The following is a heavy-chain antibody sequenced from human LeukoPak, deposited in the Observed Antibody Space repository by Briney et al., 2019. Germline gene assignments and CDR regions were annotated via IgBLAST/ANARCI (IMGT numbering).Heavy chain of an antibody. CDR3: ARVGRTTIFGVVTPYYYYYGMDV. Sequence: GASVKVSCKASGYTFTSYYMHWVRQAPGQGLEWMGIINPSGGSTSYAQKFQGRVTMTRDTSTSTVYMELSSLRSEDTAVYYCARVGRTTIFGVVTPYYYYYGMDVWGQGTTVTVSS. CDR1: GYTFTSYY. V-gene: IGHV1-46*01. D-gene: IGHD3-3*01. J-gene: IGHJ6*02. CDR2: INPSGGST.